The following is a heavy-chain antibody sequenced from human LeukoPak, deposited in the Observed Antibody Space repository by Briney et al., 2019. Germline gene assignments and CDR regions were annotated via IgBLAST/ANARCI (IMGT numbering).Heavy chain of an antibody. Sequence: SVKVSCKASGGTFSSYAISWVRQAPGQGVEWMGGIIPIFGTANYAQKFQGRVTITADESTSTAYMELSSLRSEDTAVYYCARSRMGYYDSSGYYYYFDYWGQGTLVTVSS. J-gene: IGHJ4*02. CDR2: IIPIFGTA. V-gene: IGHV1-69*13. D-gene: IGHD3-22*01. CDR1: GGTFSSYA. CDR3: ARSRMGYYDSSGYYYYFDY.